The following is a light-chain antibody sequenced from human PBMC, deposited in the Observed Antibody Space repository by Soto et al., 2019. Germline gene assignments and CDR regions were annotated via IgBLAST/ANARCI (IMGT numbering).Light chain of an antibody. CDR3: SSYTSSSTLLVV. V-gene: IGLV2-14*01. Sequence: QSVLTQPASVSGSPGQSITISCTGTSSDVGGYNYVSWYQQHPGKAPKLMIYEVSNQPSGVSNRFSGSKSGNTASLTISGLQAEDEADYYCSSYTSSSTLLVVFGGGTKLTVL. J-gene: IGLJ2*01. CDR2: EVS. CDR1: SSDVGGYNY.